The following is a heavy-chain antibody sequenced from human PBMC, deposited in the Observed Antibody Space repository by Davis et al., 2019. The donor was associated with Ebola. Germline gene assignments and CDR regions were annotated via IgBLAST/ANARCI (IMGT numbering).Heavy chain of an antibody. CDR2: ISWNSGSI. J-gene: IGHJ6*02. Sequence: SLKISCAASGFTFDDYAMHWVRQAPGKGLEWVSGISWNSGSIGYADSVKGRFTISRDNAKNSLYLQMNSLRAEDTAVYYCARDTHYGELLYYYGMDVWGQGTTVTVSS. D-gene: IGHD4-17*01. CDR3: ARDTHYGELLYYYGMDV. V-gene: IGHV3-9*01. CDR1: GFTFDDYA.